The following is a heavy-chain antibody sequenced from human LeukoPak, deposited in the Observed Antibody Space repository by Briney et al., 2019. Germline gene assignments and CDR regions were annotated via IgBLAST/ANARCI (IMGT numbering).Heavy chain of an antibody. D-gene: IGHD3-10*01. CDR1: GGSISSSSYY. Sequence: PSETLSLTCTVSGGSISSSSYYWGWLRQPPGKGLEWLGSIYYSGSTYYNPSLKSRVTISVDTSKNQFSLKLSSVTAADTAVYYCARRRGYYYGSGSYSGYFDYWGQGTLVTVSS. J-gene: IGHJ4*02. V-gene: IGHV4-39*07. CDR2: IYYSGST. CDR3: ARRRGYYYGSGSYSGYFDY.